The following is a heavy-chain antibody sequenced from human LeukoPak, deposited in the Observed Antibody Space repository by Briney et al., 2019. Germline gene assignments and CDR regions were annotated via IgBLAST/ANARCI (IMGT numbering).Heavy chain of an antibody. Sequence: GESLKISCKGSGYSFAGYWIAWVRQMPGKGLEWMGCIYPGDSDTKYSPSFQGQVTISVDKSINTAYLQWSSLKASDTAMYYCARLHLRIHDAFDIWGQGTMVAVSS. J-gene: IGHJ3*02. CDR2: IYPGDSDT. CDR3: ARLHLRIHDAFDI. CDR1: GYSFAGYW. D-gene: IGHD4-17*01. V-gene: IGHV5-51*01.